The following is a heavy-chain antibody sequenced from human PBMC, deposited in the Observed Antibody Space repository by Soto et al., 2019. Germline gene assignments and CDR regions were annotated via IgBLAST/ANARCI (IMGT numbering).Heavy chain of an antibody. CDR1: GGSISSGGYY. CDR3: ARDHPSGDNWFEP. CDR2: IYYSGST. Sequence: TSETLSLTCTVSGGSISSGGYYWSWIRQHPGKGLEWIGYIYYSGSTYYNPSLKSRVTISVDTSKNQFSLKLSSVTAADTAVYYCARDHPSGDNWFEPWGQGTLVTVSS. J-gene: IGHJ5*02. V-gene: IGHV4-31*03.